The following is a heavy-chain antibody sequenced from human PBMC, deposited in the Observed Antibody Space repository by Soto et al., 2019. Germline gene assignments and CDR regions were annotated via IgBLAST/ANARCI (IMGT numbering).Heavy chain of an antibody. V-gene: IGHV3-23*01. Sequence: EVQLLESGGGLVQPGGSLRLSCAASGFTFSSYAMSWVRQAPGKGLEWVSAISGSGGSTYYSDSVKGRFTISRDNSKNTLYQQMNSLRAEDTAVYYCAKCEVLASCYDYWGQGTLVTVSS. CDR3: AKCEVLASCYDY. CDR2: ISGSGGST. CDR1: GFTFSSYA. J-gene: IGHJ4*02. D-gene: IGHD2-2*01.